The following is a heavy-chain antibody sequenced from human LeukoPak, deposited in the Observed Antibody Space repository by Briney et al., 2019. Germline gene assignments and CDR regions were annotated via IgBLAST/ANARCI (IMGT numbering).Heavy chain of an antibody. Sequence: ASVKVSCKASGYMFNSFGINWVRQAPGQGLEWMGWISPYTGSTNFAQKLQDRVTMTTDTSTRTAYMEVRSLTSDDTAVYYCARDATTETTISGLRSPAEYWGQGALVTVSS. CDR1: GYMFNSFG. CDR2: ISPYTGST. D-gene: IGHD4-11*01. CDR3: ARDATTETTISGLRSPAEY. V-gene: IGHV1-18*01. J-gene: IGHJ4*02.